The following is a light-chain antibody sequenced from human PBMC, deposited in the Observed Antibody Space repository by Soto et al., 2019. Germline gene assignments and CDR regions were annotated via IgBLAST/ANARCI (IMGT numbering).Light chain of an antibody. Sequence: QSALTQPASVSGSPGQSITISCTGTSSDVGGYNSVSWYQQHPGKAPKLMIYDVSNRPSGVSNRFSGSKSVNTASLTISGLQDEDEADYYCSSYTSSSTVVFGGGTKLTVL. V-gene: IGLV2-14*01. J-gene: IGLJ2*01. CDR3: SSYTSSSTVV. CDR2: DVS. CDR1: SSDVGGYNS.